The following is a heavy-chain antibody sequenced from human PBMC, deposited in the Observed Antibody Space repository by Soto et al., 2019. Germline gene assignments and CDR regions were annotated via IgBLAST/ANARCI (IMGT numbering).Heavy chain of an antibody. D-gene: IGHD1-1*01. V-gene: IGHV3-23*01. CDR1: GFTFSSFA. J-gene: IGHJ4*02. Sequence: GGSLRLSCAASGFTFSSFAMNWVRQAPGKGLEWVSVISASGGGTDYADSVKGRFTIFRDSSKSTLHLQMNSLRADDTAVYYCARETPGTLDYWGQGTLVTVSS. CDR2: ISASGGGT. CDR3: ARETPGTLDY.